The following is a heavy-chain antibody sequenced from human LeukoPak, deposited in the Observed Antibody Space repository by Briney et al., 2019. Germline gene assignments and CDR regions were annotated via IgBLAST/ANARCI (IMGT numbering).Heavy chain of an antibody. CDR3: ARGGRRLGELSPLFDY. Sequence: PGGSLRLSCAASGFTFDDYGMSWVRHAPGKGLEWVSGINWNGGSTGYADSVKGRFTISRDNAKNSLYLQMNSLRAEDTALYYCARGGRRLGELSPLFDYWGQGTLVTVSS. CDR1: GFTFDDYG. CDR2: INWNGGST. D-gene: IGHD3-16*02. J-gene: IGHJ4*02. V-gene: IGHV3-20*04.